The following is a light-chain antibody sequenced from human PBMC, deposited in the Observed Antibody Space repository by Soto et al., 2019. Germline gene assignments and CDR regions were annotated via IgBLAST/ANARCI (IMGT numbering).Light chain of an antibody. CDR2: GAS. Sequence: IVLTLSPGTLSLSPVERATLSCRSSQSVSSSYLAWYQQKPGQAPRLLIYGASSRATGIPDRFSGSGSGTDFTLTISRLEPEDFAVYYCQQYGSSPLTFGGGTKVDIK. CDR3: QQYGSSPLT. J-gene: IGKJ4*01. CDR1: QSVSSSY. V-gene: IGKV3-20*01.